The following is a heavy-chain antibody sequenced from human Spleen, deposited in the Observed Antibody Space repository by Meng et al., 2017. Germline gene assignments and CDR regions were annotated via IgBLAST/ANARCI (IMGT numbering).Heavy chain of an antibody. J-gene: IGHJ4*02. V-gene: IGHV4-34*01. D-gene: IGHD4-11*01. CDR3: ARGPTTMAHDFDY. CDR2: INHSGST. CDR1: VGSFRDYY. Sequence: QVQLQVWGAELLNPSVTLSLPCVVSVGSFRDYYWSWIRQPPGKGLEWIGEINHSGSTNYNPSLESRATISVDTSQNNLSLKLSSVTAADSAVYYCARGPTTMAHDFDYWGQGTLVTVSS.